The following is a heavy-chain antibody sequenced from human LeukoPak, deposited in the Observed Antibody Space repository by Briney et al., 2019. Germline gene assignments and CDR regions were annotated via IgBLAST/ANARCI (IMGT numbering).Heavy chain of an antibody. CDR2: IRYDGSNK. CDR1: GFTFSSYG. CDR3: AKDVDGMYAVAGYFDY. D-gene: IGHD6-19*01. J-gene: IGHJ4*02. V-gene: IGHV3-30*02. Sequence: GGSLRLSCAASGFTFSSYGMHWVRQAPGKGLEWVAFIRYDGSNKYYADSVKGRFTISRDNSKNTLYLQMNSLRAEDTAVYYCAKDVDGMYAVAGYFDYWGQGTLVTVSS.